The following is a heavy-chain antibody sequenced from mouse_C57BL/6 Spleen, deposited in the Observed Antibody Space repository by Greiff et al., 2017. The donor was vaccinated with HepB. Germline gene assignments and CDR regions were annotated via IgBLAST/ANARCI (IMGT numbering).Heavy chain of an antibody. Sequence: EVQRVESGGGLVQPKGSLKLSCAASGFTFNTYAMHWVRQAPGKGLEWVARIRSKSSNYAKYYSDSVKDRFTISRDDSHSMLYLQMNNLKTEDTAMYYCVRDRSYYFDYWGQGTTLTVSS. CDR1: GFTFNTYA. CDR3: VRDRSYYFDY. V-gene: IGHV10-3*01. CDR2: IRSKSSNYAK. J-gene: IGHJ2*01. D-gene: IGHD2-14*01.